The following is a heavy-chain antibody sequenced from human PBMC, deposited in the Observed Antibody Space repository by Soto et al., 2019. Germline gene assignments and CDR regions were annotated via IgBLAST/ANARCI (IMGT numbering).Heavy chain of an antibody. D-gene: IGHD2-21*01. CDR1: GFAFSNYW. CDR3: ASARHIGP. J-gene: IGHJ5*02. CDR2: IKQDGSES. V-gene: IGHV3-7*01. Sequence: GGSLRLSCAASGFAFSNYWMSWVRQAPGKGLEWVANIKQDGSESNYADSVKGRFTISRDKAENSLYLQMTSLSAEDTAVYYCASARHIGPWGQGTLVTVSS.